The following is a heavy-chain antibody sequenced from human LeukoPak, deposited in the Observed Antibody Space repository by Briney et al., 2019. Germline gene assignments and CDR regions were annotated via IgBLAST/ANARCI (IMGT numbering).Heavy chain of an antibody. D-gene: IGHD3-3*01. CDR3: GRDPGGSEYYDFWSGYSSTAFDY. J-gene: IGHJ4*02. Sequence: GGSLRLSCAASGFTFSSYWMSWVRQAPGKGLEWVANIKQDGSEKYYVDSVKGRFTISRDNAKNSLYLQMNSLRAEVTAVYYCGRDPGGSEYYDFWSGYSSTAFDYWGQGTLVTVSS. CDR2: IKQDGSEK. CDR1: GFTFSSYW. V-gene: IGHV3-7*01.